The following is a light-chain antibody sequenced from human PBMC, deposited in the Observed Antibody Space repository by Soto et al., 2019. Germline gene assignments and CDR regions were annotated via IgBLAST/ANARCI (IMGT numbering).Light chain of an antibody. J-gene: IGKJ1*01. Sequence: SVAAVSVSPGERATLSCRASESVSSNLAWYQQKPGQAPRLLIYGASTGATGIPARISGSGSGTEFTLTISSLQSEDFAVYYCQQYNTWPPPWTFAQVT. V-gene: IGKV3-15*01. CDR1: ESVSSN. CDR3: QQYNTWPPPWT. CDR2: GAS.